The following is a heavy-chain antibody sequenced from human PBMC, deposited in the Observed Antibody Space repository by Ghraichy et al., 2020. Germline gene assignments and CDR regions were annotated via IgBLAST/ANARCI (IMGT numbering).Heavy chain of an antibody. CDR2: IYYSGST. Sequence: SETLSLTCTVSGGSISSSSYYWGWIRQPPGKGLEWIGSIYYSGSTYYNPSLKSRVTISVDTSKNQFSLKLSSVTAADTAVYYCARHKYEIALAFDIWGQGTMVTVSS. J-gene: IGHJ3*02. D-gene: IGHD6-13*01. V-gene: IGHV4-39*01. CDR1: GGSISSSSYY. CDR3: ARHKYEIALAFDI.